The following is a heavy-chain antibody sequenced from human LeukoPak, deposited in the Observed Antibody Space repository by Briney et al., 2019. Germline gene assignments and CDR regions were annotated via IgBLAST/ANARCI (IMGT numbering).Heavy chain of an antibody. D-gene: IGHD3-9*01. Sequence: GGSLRLSCAASGFTFSSYWMSWVRQAPGKGLEWVANIKQDGSEKYYVDSVKGRFTISRDNAKNSLYLQMNSLRAEDTAVYYCAGDILTSHFPYVTEDYWGQGTLVTVSS. V-gene: IGHV3-7*01. J-gene: IGHJ4*02. CDR3: AGDILTSHFPYVTEDY. CDR1: GFTFSSYW. CDR2: IKQDGSEK.